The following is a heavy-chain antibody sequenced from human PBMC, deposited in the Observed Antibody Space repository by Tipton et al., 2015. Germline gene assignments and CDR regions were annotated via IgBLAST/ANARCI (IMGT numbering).Heavy chain of an antibody. V-gene: IGHV3-11*04. CDR2: ISSSSSTI. D-gene: IGHD3-16*01. CDR3: ARSPRMVIVGECDY. CDR1: WGPLRGFY. J-gene: IGHJ4*02. Sequence: LSLTCAVDWGPLRGFYWSWIRQAPGKGLEWVSYISSSSSTIYYADSVKGRFTISRDNAKNSLYLQMNSLRDEDTAVYYCARSPRMVIVGECDYWGQGTLVTVSS.